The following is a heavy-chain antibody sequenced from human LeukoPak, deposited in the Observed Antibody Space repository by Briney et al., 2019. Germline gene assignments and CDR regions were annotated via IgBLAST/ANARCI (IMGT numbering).Heavy chain of an antibody. CDR3: ARAGRDSSSWYYYYYYMDV. CDR1: GGSISSHY. Sequence: PSETLSLTCTVSGGSISSHYWSWIRQPPGKGLEWIGYIYYSGSTNYNPSLKSRVTISVDTSKNQFSLKLSSVTAADTAVYYCARAGRDSSSWYYYYYYMDVWGKGTTVNVSS. CDR2: IYYSGST. J-gene: IGHJ6*03. V-gene: IGHV4-59*11. D-gene: IGHD6-13*01.